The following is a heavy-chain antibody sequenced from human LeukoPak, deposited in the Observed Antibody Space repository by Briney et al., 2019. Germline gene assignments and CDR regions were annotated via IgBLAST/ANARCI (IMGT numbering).Heavy chain of an antibody. CDR3: ARTLGGDAFDI. CDR2: ISSSSTYR. Sequence: PGGSLRLSCAASGFTFSRYTMNWIRQTPGKELQWVASISSSSTYRHYAESVKGRFTISRDNAKNSLYLQMNSLRAEDTAVYYCARTLGGDAFDIWGQGTMVTVSS. D-gene: IGHD3-16*01. J-gene: IGHJ3*02. CDR1: GFTFSRYT. V-gene: IGHV3-21*01.